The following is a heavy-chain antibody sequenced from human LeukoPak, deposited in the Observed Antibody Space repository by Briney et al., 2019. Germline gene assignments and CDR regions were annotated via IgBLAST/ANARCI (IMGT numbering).Heavy chain of an antibody. J-gene: IGHJ4*02. CDR1: GYTFTSYG. CDR2: ISAYNGNT. CDR3: ARDEGVLRYFDWLFGFDY. V-gene: IGHV1-18*04. Sequence: ASVKVSCKASGYTFTSYGISWVRQAPGQGLEWMGWISAYNGNTNYAQKLQGRVTMTTDTSTSTAYMELRNLRSDDTAVYYCARDEGVLRYFDWLFGFDYWGQGTLVTVSS. D-gene: IGHD3-9*01.